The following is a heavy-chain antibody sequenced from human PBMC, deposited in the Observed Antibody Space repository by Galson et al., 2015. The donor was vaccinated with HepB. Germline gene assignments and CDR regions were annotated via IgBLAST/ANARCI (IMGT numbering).Heavy chain of an antibody. CDR1: GYTFTGYY. Sequence: SVKVSCKASGYTFTGYYMHWVRQAPGQGLEWMGWINPNSGGTNYAQKFQGRVTMTRDTSISTAYMELSRLRSDDTAVYYCATRGEYSGSRRYYYYYGMDVWGQGTTVTVSS. V-gene: IGHV1-2*02. CDR3: ATRGEYSGSRRYYYYYGMDV. J-gene: IGHJ6*02. CDR2: INPNSGGT. D-gene: IGHD1-26*01.